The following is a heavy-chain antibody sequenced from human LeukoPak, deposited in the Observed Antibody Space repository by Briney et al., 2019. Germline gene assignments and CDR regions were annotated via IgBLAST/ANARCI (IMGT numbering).Heavy chain of an antibody. CDR1: GVSISSYC. CDR2: IYYSGST. Sequence: PSETLSLTCTVSGVSISSYCWSWIRQPPGKGLEWIGYIYYSGSTNYNPSLKSRVTISVDTSKNQFSLKLSSVTAADTAVYYCARGRSSWYPVDYWGQGTLVTVSS. V-gene: IGHV4-59*01. CDR3: ARGRSSWYPVDY. D-gene: IGHD6-13*01. J-gene: IGHJ4*02.